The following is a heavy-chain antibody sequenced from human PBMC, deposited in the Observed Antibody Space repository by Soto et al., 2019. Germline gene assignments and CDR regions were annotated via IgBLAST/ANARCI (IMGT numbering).Heavy chain of an antibody. Sequence: SLRLSCAASGFTFSNYEMNWVRQAPGKGLEWVSYISGTGSTIYYADSVKGRFTISRDNAKNSLYLQMNSLRAEDTAVYYCARVYNWNDYWGQGTLVTVSS. CDR2: ISGTGSTI. D-gene: IGHD1-20*01. V-gene: IGHV3-48*03. CDR3: ARVYNWNDY. CDR1: GFTFSNYE. J-gene: IGHJ4*02.